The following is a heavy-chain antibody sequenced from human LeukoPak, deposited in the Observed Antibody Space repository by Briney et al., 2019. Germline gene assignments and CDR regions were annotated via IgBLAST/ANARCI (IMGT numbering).Heavy chain of an antibody. D-gene: IGHD1-26*01. CDR2: INPNSGGT. CDR1: GYTFTDYY. J-gene: IGHJ4*02. Sequence: ASVKVSCKASGYTFTDYYMHWVRQAPGQGLEWMGWINPNSGGTNYAQNFQGRVTMTWDTSISTAYMELNRLRSDDTAVYYCARDLIGGSYHMDYWGQGTLVTVSS. V-gene: IGHV1-2*02. CDR3: ARDLIGGSYHMDY.